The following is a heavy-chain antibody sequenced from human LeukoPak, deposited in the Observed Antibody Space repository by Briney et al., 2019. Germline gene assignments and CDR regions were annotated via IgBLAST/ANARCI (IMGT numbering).Heavy chain of an antibody. CDR1: GYTFTSYD. CDR2: MNPNSGNT. V-gene: IGHV1-8*01. CDR3: ARHWSSGWSDYYYYGMDV. J-gene: IGHJ6*02. Sequence: ASVKVSCKASGYTFTSYDINWARQATGQGLEWMGWMNPNSGNTGYAQKFQGRVTMTRNTSISTAYMELSSLRSEDTAVYYCARHWSSGWSDYYYYGMDVWGQGTTVTVSS. D-gene: IGHD6-19*01.